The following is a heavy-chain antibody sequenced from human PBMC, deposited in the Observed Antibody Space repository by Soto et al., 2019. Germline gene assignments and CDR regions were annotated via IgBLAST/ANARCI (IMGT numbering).Heavy chain of an antibody. CDR1: GFTFDDYA. V-gene: IGHV3-9*01. CDR3: AKDLGSAFWYFDL. D-gene: IGHD3-16*01. Sequence: EVQLVESGGGLVQPGRSLRLSCAASGFTFDDYAMHWVRQAPGTGLEWVSGISWNSGSIGYADSVKGRFTTSRDNAKNSLYLQVNSLRAEDTALYYCAKDLGSAFWYFDLWGRGTLVTVSS. J-gene: IGHJ2*01. CDR2: ISWNSGSI.